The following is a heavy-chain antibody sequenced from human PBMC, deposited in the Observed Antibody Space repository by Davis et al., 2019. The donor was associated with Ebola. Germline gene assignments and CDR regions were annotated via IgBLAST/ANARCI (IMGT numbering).Heavy chain of an antibody. CDR1: GYTFTSYG. D-gene: IGHD6-13*01. V-gene: IGHV1-18*04. CDR2: ISAYNGNT. Sequence: ASVKVSCKASGYTFTSYGISWVRQAPGQGLEWMGWISAYNGNTNYAQKLQGRVTITADESTSTAYMELSSLRSEDTAVYYCEISGISSSWGSFDYWGQGTLVTVSS. CDR3: EISGISSSWGSFDY. J-gene: IGHJ4*02.